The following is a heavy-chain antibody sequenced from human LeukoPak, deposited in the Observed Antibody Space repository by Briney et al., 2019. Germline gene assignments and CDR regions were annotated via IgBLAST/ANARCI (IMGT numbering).Heavy chain of an antibody. CDR2: IIPILGIA. CDR1: GGTFISYA. V-gene: IGHV1-69*04. J-gene: IGHJ4*02. D-gene: IGHD5-24*01. Sequence: SVKVSCKASGGTFISYAISWVRQAPGQGLEWMGRIIPILGIANYAQKFQGRVTITADKSTSTAYMELSSLRSEDTAVYYCARSGRDGYNLNYWGQGTLVTVSS. CDR3: ARSGRDGYNLNY.